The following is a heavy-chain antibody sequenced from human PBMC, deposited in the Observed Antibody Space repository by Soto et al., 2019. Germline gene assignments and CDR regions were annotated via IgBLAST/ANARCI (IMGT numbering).Heavy chain of an antibody. CDR1: GGTFSSYI. J-gene: IGHJ5*02. D-gene: IGHD3-16*01. CDR3: ARAFASNKYWFDP. CDR2: IVPIFGTA. V-gene: IGHV1-69*01. Sequence: QVQLVQSGAEVKKPGSSVKVSCKASGGTFSSYIISWVRQAPGQGLEWIGGIVPIFGTANYAHKFQDRVAITADESTSTAYMELSSLRSEDTAVYYCARAFASNKYWFDPWGQGTLVTVSS.